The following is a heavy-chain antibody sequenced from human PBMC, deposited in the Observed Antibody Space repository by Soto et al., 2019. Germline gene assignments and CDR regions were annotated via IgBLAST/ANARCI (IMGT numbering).Heavy chain of an antibody. CDR1: GYTFTSYG. CDR3: ARHLITMIARGAFDI. D-gene: IGHD3-22*01. CDR2: ISAYNGNT. J-gene: IGHJ3*02. Sequence: SVKVSCKASGYTFTSYGISWVRQAPGQGLEWMGWISAYNGNTNYAQKLQGRVTMTTDTSTSTAYMELRSLRSDDTAVYYCARHLITMIARGAFDIWGQGTMVTVS. V-gene: IGHV1-18*01.